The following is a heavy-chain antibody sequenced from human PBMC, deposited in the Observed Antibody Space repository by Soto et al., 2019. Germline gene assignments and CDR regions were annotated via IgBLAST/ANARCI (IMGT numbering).Heavy chain of an antibody. CDR1: GFSVSNFF. V-gene: IGHV3-23*01. Sequence: GGSLRLSCAASGFSVSNFFMSWVRQAPGKGLEWVSAISGSGGSTYYADSVKGRFTISRDNSKNTLYLQMNSLRAEDTAVYYCVGKYYDSSGYYNRDYWGQGTLVTVSS. CDR2: ISGSGGST. D-gene: IGHD3-22*01. CDR3: VGKYYDSSGYYNRDY. J-gene: IGHJ4*02.